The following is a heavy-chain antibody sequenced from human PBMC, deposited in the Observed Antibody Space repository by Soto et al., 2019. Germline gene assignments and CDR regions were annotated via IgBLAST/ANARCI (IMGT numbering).Heavy chain of an antibody. V-gene: IGHV3-73*01. CDR3: TTHYDYGGNSVFDY. J-gene: IGHJ4*02. D-gene: IGHD4-17*01. CDR1: GFSVTNNY. CDR2: IRSKANSYAT. Sequence: PGGSLRLSCAASGFSVTNNYMNWVRQAPGKGLEWVGRIRSKANSYATAYAASVKGRFTISRDDSKNTAYLQMNSLKTEDTAVYYCTTHYDYGGNSVFDYWGQGTLVTVSS.